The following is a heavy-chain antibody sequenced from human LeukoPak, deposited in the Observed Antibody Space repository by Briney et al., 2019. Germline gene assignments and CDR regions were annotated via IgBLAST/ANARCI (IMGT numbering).Heavy chain of an antibody. CDR2: SNGDGSIT. CDR3: ARSFPGGNAFDY. CDR1: GFTLSNYW. D-gene: IGHD4-23*01. J-gene: IGHJ4*02. V-gene: IGHV3-74*01. Sequence: PGGTLRLSCAASGFTLSNYWMHWVRQVRGKGLVWISRSNGDGSITTYADSVKGRFTISRDNAKNTLSLQMNSLRAEDTAVFYCARSFPGGNAFDYWGRGALVTVSS.